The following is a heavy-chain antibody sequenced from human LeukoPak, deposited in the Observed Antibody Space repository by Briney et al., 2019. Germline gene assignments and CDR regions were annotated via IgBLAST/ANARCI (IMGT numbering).Heavy chain of an antibody. CDR2: IYTSGST. CDR1: GGSISSGNYY. V-gene: IGHV4-61*02. Sequence: SETLSLTCTVSGGSISSGNYYWSWIRQPAGKGLEWIGRIYTSGSTNYNPSLKSRVTISVDTSKNQFSLKLSSVTAADTAVYYCAREGYCSGAYCYSGLDYWGQGTLVTVSS. J-gene: IGHJ4*02. D-gene: IGHD2-15*01. CDR3: AREGYCSGAYCYSGLDY.